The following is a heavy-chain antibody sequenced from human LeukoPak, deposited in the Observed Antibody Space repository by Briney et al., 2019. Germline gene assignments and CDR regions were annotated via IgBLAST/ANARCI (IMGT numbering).Heavy chain of an antibody. CDR2: MALSGGPI. V-gene: IGHV3-23*01. J-gene: IGHJ5*02. CDR3: ARDFSLVVGASDS. D-gene: IGHD1-26*01. Sequence: GGSLRLSCAASGFTFSAYAMAWVRRASGRGLEWVSTMALSGGPIHYTDSVKGRFTISRDDSKNTLYLHINSLRAEDTAVYYCARDFSLVVGASDSWGQGTLVTVS. CDR1: GFTFSAYA.